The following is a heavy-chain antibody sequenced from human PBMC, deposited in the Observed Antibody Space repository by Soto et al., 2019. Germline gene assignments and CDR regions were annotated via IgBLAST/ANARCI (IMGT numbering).Heavy chain of an antibody. D-gene: IGHD1-26*01. CDR1: GGSISSGGYY. Sequence: FGGSISSGGYYWRWIRQHPGKGLEWIGYIYYSGSTYYNPSLKSRVTISVDTSKNQFSLKLSSVTAADTAVYYCARDQGGRDGYNPPLYYFDYWGQGTLVTVSS. V-gene: IGHV4-31*02. CDR3: ARDQGGRDGYNPPLYYFDY. CDR2: IYYSGST. J-gene: IGHJ4*02.